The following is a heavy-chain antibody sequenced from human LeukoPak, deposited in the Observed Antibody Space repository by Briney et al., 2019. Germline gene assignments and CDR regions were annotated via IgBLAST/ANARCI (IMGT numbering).Heavy chain of an antibody. D-gene: IGHD1-26*01. V-gene: IGHV3-30*03. CDR1: GFIFSYYC. CDR3: ADRAKSGTKPFDY. J-gene: IGHJ4*02. CDR2: ISHDGTNK. Sequence: GSLELSCGASGFIFSYYCMHWVRQAPRKGVGWVAVISHDGTNKYYADSVKGRFTISRDNSKDTLYLQVNSLRAEDTAVYYCADRAKSGTKPFDYWGQGALVTVSS.